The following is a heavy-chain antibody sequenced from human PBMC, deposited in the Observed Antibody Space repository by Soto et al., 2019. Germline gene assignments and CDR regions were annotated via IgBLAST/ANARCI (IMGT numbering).Heavy chain of an antibody. CDR1: GYSFTSYW. J-gene: IGHJ4*02. CDR2: IYPGDSKT. V-gene: IGHV5-51*01. CDR3: TSGRNAAF. Sequence: PGEYLKISCKGSGYSFTSYWIGWVRQMPGKGLEWMGIIYPGDSKTRYSPSFQGHITISADKSISTAYLQWSSLRASDSAMYYGTSGRNAAFWGQGTVVTVSS. D-gene: IGHD1-26*01.